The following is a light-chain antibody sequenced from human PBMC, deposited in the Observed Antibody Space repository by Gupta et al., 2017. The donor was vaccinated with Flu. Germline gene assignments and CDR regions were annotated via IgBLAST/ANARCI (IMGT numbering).Light chain of an antibody. J-gene: IGLJ3*02. CDR3: QSEDSSRSAGV. CDR1: NSNIGAGYD. CDR2: TNI. Sequence: QSVLPQPPSVSGAPGQSVPISCTGSNSNIGAGYDVQWYQQRPGPAPKLLIYTNIGRPAGVPDRFSGSRSGSSASLAITGLQAEDEADYYCQSEDSSRSAGVFGGGTKLTVL. V-gene: IGLV1-40*01.